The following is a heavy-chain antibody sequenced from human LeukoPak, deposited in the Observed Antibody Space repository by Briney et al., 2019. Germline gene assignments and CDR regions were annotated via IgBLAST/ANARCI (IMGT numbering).Heavy chain of an antibody. J-gene: IGHJ4*02. Sequence: ASVKVSCKASGYTFTGYYMHWVRQAPGQGLEWMGWINPNSGGTNYAQKFQGRVTMTRDTSISTAYMELSSLRSEDTAVYYCARAQTGTTTPVDYWGQGTLVTVSS. CDR1: GYTFTGYY. CDR2: INPNSGGT. D-gene: IGHD1-1*01. CDR3: ARAQTGTTTPVDY. V-gene: IGHV1-2*02.